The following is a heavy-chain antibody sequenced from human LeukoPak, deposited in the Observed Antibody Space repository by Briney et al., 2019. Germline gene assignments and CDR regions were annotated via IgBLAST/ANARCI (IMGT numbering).Heavy chain of an antibody. D-gene: IGHD3-22*01. V-gene: IGHV4-59*01. J-gene: IGHJ4*02. CDR3: ASIGDYYDSSGYFVGYFDY. Sequence: PSETLSLTCTVSGGSISSYYWSWIRQPPGKGLEWIGYIYYSGSTNYNPSLKSRVTISVDTSKNQFSLKLSSVTAADTAVYYCASIGDYYDSSGYFVGYFDYWGQGTLVTVSS. CDR2: IYYSGST. CDR1: GGSISSYY.